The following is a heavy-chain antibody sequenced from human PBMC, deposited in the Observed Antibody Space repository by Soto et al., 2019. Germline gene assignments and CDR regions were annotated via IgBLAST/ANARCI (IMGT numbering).Heavy chain of an antibody. J-gene: IGHJ6*02. CDR2: IYYSGST. CDR3: ARTYYDLWSGYSPPYYYYGMDV. Sequence: SSETLSLTCTVSGGSISSSSYYWGCIRQPPGKGLEWIGSIYYSGSTYYNPSLKSRVTISVDTSKNQFSLKLSSVTAADTAVYYCARTYYDLWSGYSPPYYYYGMDVWGQGTTVT. D-gene: IGHD3-3*01. V-gene: IGHV4-39*01. CDR1: GGSISSSSYY.